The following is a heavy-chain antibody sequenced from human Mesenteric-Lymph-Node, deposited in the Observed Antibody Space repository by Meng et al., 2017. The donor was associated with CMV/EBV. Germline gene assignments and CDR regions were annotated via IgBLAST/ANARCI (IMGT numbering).Heavy chain of an antibody. D-gene: IGHD2-8*01. CDR2: ISGSGGST. V-gene: IGHV3-23*01. Sequence: GESLKISCAASGFTFSSYAMSWVRQAPGKGLEWVSAISGSGGSTYYADSVKGRFTISGDNSKNTLYLQMNSLRAEDTAVYYCAKVTRYCTNGVCFDYWGQGTLVTVSS. CDR3: AKVTRYCTNGVCFDY. CDR1: GFTFSSYA. J-gene: IGHJ4*02.